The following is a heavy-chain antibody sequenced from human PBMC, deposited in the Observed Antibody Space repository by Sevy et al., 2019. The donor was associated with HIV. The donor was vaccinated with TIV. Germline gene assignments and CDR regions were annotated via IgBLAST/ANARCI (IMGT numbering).Heavy chain of an antibody. D-gene: IGHD4-4*01. CDR2: IKQDGSEK. V-gene: IGHV3-7*03. CDR3: ARDRPIYYSNSPLYYYYGMDV. Sequence: GGSLRLSCAASGFTFSSYWMSWVRQAPGKGLEWVANIKQDGSEKYYVDSVKGRFTNSRDNAKNSLYLQMNSLRAEDTAVYYCARDRPIYYSNSPLYYYYGMDVWGQGTTVTVSS. CDR1: GFTFSSYW. J-gene: IGHJ6*02.